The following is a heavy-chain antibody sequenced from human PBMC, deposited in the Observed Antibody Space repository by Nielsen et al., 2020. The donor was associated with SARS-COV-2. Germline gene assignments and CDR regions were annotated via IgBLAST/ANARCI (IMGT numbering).Heavy chain of an antibody. J-gene: IGHJ4*02. V-gene: IGHV3-30-3*01. CDR2: ISYDGSNQ. CDR1: GFTFSSYI. Sequence: GESLKISCPGSGFTFSSYIMHKARQAPGKGLEWVAVISYDGSNQYYADSVKGRFTISRDNSKNTLYLQMNSLRAEDTAVYYCAKDRDIVATIYYFDYWGQGTLVTVSS. CDR3: AKDRDIVATIYYFDY. D-gene: IGHD5-12*01.